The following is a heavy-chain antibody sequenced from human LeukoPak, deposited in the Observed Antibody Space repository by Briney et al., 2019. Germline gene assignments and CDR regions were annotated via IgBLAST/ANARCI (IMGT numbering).Heavy chain of an antibody. CDR3: ARLTRSYYFDY. V-gene: IGHV4-59*12. Sequence: SETLSLTCTVSGGSISSYYWSCIRQRPGKGLEWIGYIHYSGSTNYNPSLKSRVTISVDKSKNQFSLKLTSVTAADTAVYYCARLTRSYYFDYWGQGTLVTVSS. J-gene: IGHJ4*02. CDR2: IHYSGST. CDR1: GGSISSYY. D-gene: IGHD5-24*01.